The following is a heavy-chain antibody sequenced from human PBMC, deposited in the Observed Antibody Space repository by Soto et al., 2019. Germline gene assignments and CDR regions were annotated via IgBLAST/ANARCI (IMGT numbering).Heavy chain of an antibody. V-gene: IGHV3-23*01. Sequence: GGSLRLSCAASGFTFSSYAMSWVRQAPGKGLEWVSAISGSGGSTYYADSGKGRFTISRDNSKNTLYLQMNSLRAEDTTVYYCAKDGPDYDILTGYRNWFDPWGQGTLVTVSS. CDR1: GFTFSSYA. CDR2: ISGSGGST. CDR3: AKDGPDYDILTGYRNWFDP. D-gene: IGHD3-9*01. J-gene: IGHJ5*02.